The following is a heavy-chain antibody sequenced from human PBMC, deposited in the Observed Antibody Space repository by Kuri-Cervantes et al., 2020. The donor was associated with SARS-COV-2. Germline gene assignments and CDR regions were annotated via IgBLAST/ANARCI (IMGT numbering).Heavy chain of an antibody. V-gene: IGHV1-2*04. D-gene: IGHD2-21*01. CDR3: ARDQYLLLLSGYYYYGMDV. CDR2: IKPNSGGT. CDR1: GYTFTGYY. J-gene: IGHJ6*02. Sequence: ASAKVSCKASGYTFTGYYMHWVRQAPGQGLEWMGWIKPNSGGTNYAQKFQGWVTMTRDTSISTAYMELSRLRSDDTAVYYCARDQYLLLLSGYYYYGMDVWGQGTTVTVSS.